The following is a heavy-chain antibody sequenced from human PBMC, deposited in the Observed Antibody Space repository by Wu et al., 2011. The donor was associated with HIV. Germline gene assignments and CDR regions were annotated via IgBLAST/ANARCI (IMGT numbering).Heavy chain of an antibody. Sequence: QVQLVQSGAEVKKPGSSVKISCKASGNTFNAINWVRQAPGQGLEWMGGIIPLFGTRDYAQVFQGRLTITTDESTSTAYMALTSLTSEDTAVYYCATPRSPGFSSAWPTYFDYWGQGTLITVS. V-gene: IGHV1-69*01. CDR3: ATPRSPGFSSAWPTYFDY. CDR1: GNTFNA. J-gene: IGHJ4*02. CDR2: IIPLFGTR. D-gene: IGHD6-19*01.